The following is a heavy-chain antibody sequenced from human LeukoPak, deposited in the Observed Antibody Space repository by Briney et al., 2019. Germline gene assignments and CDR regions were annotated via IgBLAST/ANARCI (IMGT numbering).Heavy chain of an antibody. J-gene: IGHJ6*03. CDR1: GFTFSSYA. Sequence: GGSLRLSCAASGFTFSSYAMHWVRQAPGKGLEWVAFIHYDGSNNYYADSVKGRFTISRDNAKNSLYLQMNGPRVEDTAVYYCARDPYSGGYGAYYYYYMDLWGKGTTVTISS. D-gene: IGHD1-26*01. CDR3: ARDPYSGGYGAYYYYYMDL. CDR2: IHYDGSNN. V-gene: IGHV3-30*02.